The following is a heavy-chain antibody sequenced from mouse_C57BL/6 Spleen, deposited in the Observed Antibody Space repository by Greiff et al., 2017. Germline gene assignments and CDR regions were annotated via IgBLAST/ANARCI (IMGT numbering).Heavy chain of an antibody. D-gene: IGHD2-4*01. J-gene: IGHJ3*01. CDR3: AREGDYDPWFAY. Sequence: EVQLVESGPGLVKPSQSLSLTCSVTGYSITSGYYWNWIRQFPGNKLEWMGYISYDGSNNYNPSLKNRISITRDTSKNQFFLKLNSVTTEDTATYYCAREGDYDPWFAYWGQGTLVTVSA. V-gene: IGHV3-6*01. CDR1: GYSITSGYY. CDR2: ISYDGSN.